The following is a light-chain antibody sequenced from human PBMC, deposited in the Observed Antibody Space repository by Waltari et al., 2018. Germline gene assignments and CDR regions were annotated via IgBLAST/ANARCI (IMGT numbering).Light chain of an antibody. CDR3: QHYYSSPLT. CDR1: ESVSSN. Sequence: EIVMTQSPDTLSVSPGERATLSCSASESVSSNLAWYQQKPGQAPRLLILGASTRATGIPARFSGSGSGTEFTLTISSLQSEDVAVYYCQHYYSSPLTFGGGTKVEIK. V-gene: IGKV3-15*01. J-gene: IGKJ4*01. CDR2: GAS.